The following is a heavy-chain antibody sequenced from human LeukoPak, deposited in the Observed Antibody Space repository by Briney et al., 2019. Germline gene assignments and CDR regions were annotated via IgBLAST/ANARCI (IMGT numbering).Heavy chain of an antibody. CDR2: INIDGATT. V-gene: IGHV3-74*01. CDR1: GFTFSGYW. Sequence: GGSLRLSCAASGFTFSGYWMHWVRQAPGKGLEWVSRINIDGATTYYADSVKGRFTISRDNAKNTLHLQMNSLRADDTAVYYCVRGAVGTGVWFDPWGQGTLVTVSS. D-gene: IGHD1-26*01. J-gene: IGHJ5*02. CDR3: VRGAVGTGVWFDP.